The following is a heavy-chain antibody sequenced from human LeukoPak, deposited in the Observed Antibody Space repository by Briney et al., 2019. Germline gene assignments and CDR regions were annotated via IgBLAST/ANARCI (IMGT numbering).Heavy chain of an antibody. CDR2: IYYSGST. V-gene: IGHV4-59*01. CDR3: ARDLGYDSSGYYL. D-gene: IGHD3-22*01. Sequence: SETLSLTCTVSGGSTSSYYWSWIRQPPGKGLEWIGYIYYSGSTNYNPSLKSRVTISVDTSKNQFSLKLSSVTAADTAVYYCARDLGYDSSGYYLWGQGTLVTVSS. J-gene: IGHJ4*02. CDR1: GGSTSSYY.